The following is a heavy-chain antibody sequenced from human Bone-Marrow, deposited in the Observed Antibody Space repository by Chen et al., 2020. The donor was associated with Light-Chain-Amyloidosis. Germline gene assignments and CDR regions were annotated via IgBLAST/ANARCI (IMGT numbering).Heavy chain of an antibody. Sequence: EEQPVDAGGGLVKPGASLGHSSAYAGVTLGSNTMNWVRQAPGKGLEWVSSISSSSSYIYYADSVEGRFTISRDNAKNSLSLQMNSLRAEDTAVYYCASYDPRTYYYYYMDVWGKGTTVTVSS. CDR1: GVTLGSNT. CDR3: ASYDPRTYYYYYMDV. CDR2: ISSSSSYI. J-gene: IGHJ6*03. D-gene: IGHD3-3*01. V-gene: IGHV3-21*01.